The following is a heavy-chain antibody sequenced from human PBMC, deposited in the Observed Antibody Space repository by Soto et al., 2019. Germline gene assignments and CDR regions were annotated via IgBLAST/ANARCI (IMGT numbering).Heavy chain of an antibody. CDR2: IYHSGST. CDR3: ARDLSYNFDY. Sequence: SETLSLTCAVSGGSISSGGYSWSWIRQPPGKGLEWIGYIYHSGSTYYNPSLKSRVTISVDRSKNQFSLKLSSVTAADTAVYYCARDLSYNFDYWGQGTLVTVSS. CDR1: GGSISSGGYS. D-gene: IGHD3-10*01. V-gene: IGHV4-30-2*01. J-gene: IGHJ4*02.